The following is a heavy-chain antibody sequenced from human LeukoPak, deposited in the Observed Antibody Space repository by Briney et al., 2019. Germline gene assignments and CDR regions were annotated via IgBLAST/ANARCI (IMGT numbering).Heavy chain of an antibody. CDR3: AGRNYDFWNDYYYMDV. CDR2: IYYSGST. CDR1: GGSLSSYY. Sequence: SETLSLTCTVSGGSLSSYYWSWIRQPPGKGLGWIGYIYYSGSTNYNPSLKSRVTISVDTSKNQFSLMLSSVTAADTAVYYCAGRNYDFWNDYYYMDVWGKGTTVTVSS. V-gene: IGHV4-59*01. J-gene: IGHJ6*03. D-gene: IGHD3-3*01.